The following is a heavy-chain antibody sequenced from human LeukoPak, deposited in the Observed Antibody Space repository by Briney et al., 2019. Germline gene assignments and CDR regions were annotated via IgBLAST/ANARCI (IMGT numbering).Heavy chain of an antibody. V-gene: IGHV3-48*04. D-gene: IGHD4-17*01. CDR2: ISGSGTTT. CDR1: GFTFSSYG. J-gene: IGHJ4*02. CDR3: ARDRSTVTTWIDY. Sequence: GGSLRLSCAASGFTFSSYGMHWVRQPPGKGLEWVSYISGSGTTTYYADSVKGRFTISRDNAKNSLFLQMNSLRAEDTAVYYCARDRSTVTTWIDYWGQGTLVTVSS.